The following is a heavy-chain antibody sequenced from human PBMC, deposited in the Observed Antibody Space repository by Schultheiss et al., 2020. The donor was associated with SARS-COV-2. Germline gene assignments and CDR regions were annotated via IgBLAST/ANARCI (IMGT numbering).Heavy chain of an antibody. Sequence: GGSLRLSCAASGFNLRNYWMDWVRQAPGKGLQWVANIKQDGSVEHYVDSVRGRFIISRDNAKSSLDLQMNSLRVDDTAVYYCVREVVQDYYVDVWGKGTTVTVSS. V-gene: IGHV3-7*03. CDR2: IKQDGSVE. D-gene: IGHD6-6*01. J-gene: IGHJ6*03. CDR3: VREVVQDYYVDV. CDR1: GFNLRNYW.